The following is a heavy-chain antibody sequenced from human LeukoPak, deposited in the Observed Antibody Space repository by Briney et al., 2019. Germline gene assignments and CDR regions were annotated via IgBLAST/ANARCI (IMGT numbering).Heavy chain of an antibody. CDR2: INHSGST. Sequence: SETLSLTCAVYGGSFSGYYWSWIRQPPGKGLEWIGEINHSGSTNYNPSLKSRVTISVDTSKNQFSLKLSSVTAADTAVYYCARSTRGYFDYWGQGTLVTVPS. D-gene: IGHD2-2*01. J-gene: IGHJ4*02. V-gene: IGHV4-34*01. CDR3: ARSTRGYFDY. CDR1: GGSFSGYY.